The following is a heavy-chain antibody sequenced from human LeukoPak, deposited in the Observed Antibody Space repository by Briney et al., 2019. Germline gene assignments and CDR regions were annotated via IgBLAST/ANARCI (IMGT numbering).Heavy chain of an antibody. CDR1: GFTFSSYA. CDR2: ISSAGGST. D-gene: IGHD1-26*01. J-gene: IGHJ4*02. V-gene: IGHV3-64D*09. Sequence: GGSLRLSCAASGFTFSSYAMHWVRQAPGKGLEYVSAISSAGGSTYYADSVKGRFTISRDNSKNTLYLQMSSLRAEDTAVYYCVKDLTNIVGATTPYYFDYWGQGTLVTVSS. CDR3: VKDLTNIVGATTPYYFDY.